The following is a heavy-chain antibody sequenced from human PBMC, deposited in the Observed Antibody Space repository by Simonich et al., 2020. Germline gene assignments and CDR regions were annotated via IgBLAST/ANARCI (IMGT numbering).Heavy chain of an antibody. D-gene: IGHD3-9*01. CDR2: IKQDGSGK. CDR1: GFTFSSYW. Sequence: EVQLVESGGGLVQPGGSLRLSCAASGFTFSSYWMSWVRQAPGKGLEGVANIKQDGSGKYYVDSVKGRFTISRDNAKNSLYLQMNSLRAEDTAVYYCACLGTGDAFDIWGQGTMVTVSS. V-gene: IGHV3-7*01. J-gene: IGHJ3*02. CDR3: ACLGTGDAFDI.